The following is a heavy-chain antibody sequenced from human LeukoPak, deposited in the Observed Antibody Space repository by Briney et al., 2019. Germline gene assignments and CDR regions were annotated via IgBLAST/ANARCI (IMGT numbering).Heavy chain of an antibody. Sequence: SETLSLACTVSGDSISSGDYYWSWIRQPAGKGLEWIGRISSSGSTNYNPSLKSRVTISVDTSKNQFSLKLSSVTAADTAVYYCARLPNRRRQMGSPNNWFDPWGQGTLVTVSS. CDR1: GDSISSGDYY. V-gene: IGHV4-61*02. CDR2: ISSSGST. CDR3: ARLPNRRRQMGSPNNWFDP. J-gene: IGHJ5*02. D-gene: IGHD1-14*01.